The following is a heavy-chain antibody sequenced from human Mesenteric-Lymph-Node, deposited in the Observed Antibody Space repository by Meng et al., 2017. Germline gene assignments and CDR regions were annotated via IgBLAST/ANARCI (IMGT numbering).Heavy chain of an antibody. D-gene: IGHD6-19*01. V-gene: IGHV4-39*07. CDR3: ARTSHSGWYVRPPYYYYYGMDV. CDR1: GGSISSSSYY. CDR2: IYYSGST. Sequence: GSLRLSCTVSGGSISSSSYYWGWIRQPPGKGLEWIGSIYYSGSTYYNPSLKSRVTISVDTSKNQFSLKLSSVTAADTAVYYCARTSHSGWYVRPPYYYYYGMDVWGQGTTVTVSS. J-gene: IGHJ6*02.